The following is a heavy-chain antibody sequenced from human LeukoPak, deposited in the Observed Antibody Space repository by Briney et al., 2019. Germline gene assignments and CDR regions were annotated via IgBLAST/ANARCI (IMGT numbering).Heavy chain of an antibody. CDR3: ARDVVRGVNTPGY. Sequence: GGSLRLSCAASGFTFSDYYMSWIRQAPGKGLEWVSYITSSGSIIYYADSVKGRFTISRDNAKNSLYLQMNSLRAEDTAVYYCARDVVRGVNTPGYWGQGTLVTVSS. V-gene: IGHV3-11*04. CDR2: ITSSGSII. D-gene: IGHD3-10*01. J-gene: IGHJ4*02. CDR1: GFTFSDYY.